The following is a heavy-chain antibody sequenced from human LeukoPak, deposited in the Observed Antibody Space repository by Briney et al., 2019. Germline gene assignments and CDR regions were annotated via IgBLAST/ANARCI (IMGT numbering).Heavy chain of an antibody. CDR3: ARDSRTLPD. D-gene: IGHD2/OR15-2a*01. CDR2: IKQDGSEK. V-gene: IGHV3-7*03. Sequence: GGSLRLSCAASGFTFSSYWMSWVRQAPGKGLEWVTNIKQDGSEKHYVDSVKGRFTISRDNAKNSLYLQMNSLRGEDTAVYYCARDSRTLPDWGQGTLVTVSS. CDR1: GFTFSSYW. J-gene: IGHJ4*02.